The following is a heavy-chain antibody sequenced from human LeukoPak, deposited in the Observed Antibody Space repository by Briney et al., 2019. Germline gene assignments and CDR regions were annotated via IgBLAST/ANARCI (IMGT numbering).Heavy chain of an antibody. CDR2: ISWNSGSI. J-gene: IGHJ4*02. CDR1: GFTFDDYA. V-gene: IGHV3-9*01. D-gene: IGHD5-24*01. CDR3: ARDGDGSVDFDY. Sequence: PGRSLRLSCAASGFTFDDYAMHWVQQAPGKGLEWVSGISWNSGSIGYADSVKGRFTISRDNARNTLYLQINSLRAEDTAVYYCARDGDGSVDFDYWGQGTLVTVSS.